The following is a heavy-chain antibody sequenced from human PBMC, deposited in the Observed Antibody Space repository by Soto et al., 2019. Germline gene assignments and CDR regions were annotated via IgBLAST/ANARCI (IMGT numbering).Heavy chain of an antibody. V-gene: IGHV1-69*06. CDR3: ARRNTAGFLRYFDN. J-gene: IGHJ4*02. CDR2: IVPNIGTV. Sequence: QVQLVQSGAEVMQPGSSVKVSCKPSGGTLTNFINYPINWVRQSPGHGLEWMGGIVPNIGTVNYAQKFQGRVTMTADKSTGTVYMELSSLRSDDSALYYCARRNTAGFLRYFDNWGQGTLVTVSS. CDR1: GGTLTNFINYP. D-gene: IGHD6-19*01.